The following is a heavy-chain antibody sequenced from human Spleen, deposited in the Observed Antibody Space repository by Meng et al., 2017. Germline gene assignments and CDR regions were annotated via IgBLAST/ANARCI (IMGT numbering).Heavy chain of an antibody. D-gene: IGHD6-13*01. CDR2: IDPKSGDT. CDR3: ARDEDISAAGKLFGDY. CDR1: GYNFPDYW. Sequence: QVQRVQSGAEVKKPGASVKVSCKPSGYNFPDYWLHWVRRAPGQGPEWMGRIDPKSGDTHYAQRFQGRVTMTGDTSISTAYMELSGLRSDDTAMYYCARDEDISAAGKLFGDYWGQGTLVTVSS. V-gene: IGHV1-2*06. J-gene: IGHJ4*02.